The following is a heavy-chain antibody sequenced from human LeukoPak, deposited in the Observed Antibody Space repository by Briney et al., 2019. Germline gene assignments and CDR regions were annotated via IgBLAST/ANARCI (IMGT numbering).Heavy chain of an antibody. V-gene: IGHV3-7*01. Sequence: GGSLRLSCAASGFSFSTYWMAWVRQAPGKGLEWVANIKGDESARHQADSVKGRFTISRDNAQNSVYLQMRRLRGEDTAVYYCARDVGGSLDYWGQGTLVTVSS. D-gene: IGHD1-26*01. CDR1: GFSFSTYW. CDR2: IKGDESAR. CDR3: ARDVGGSLDY. J-gene: IGHJ4*02.